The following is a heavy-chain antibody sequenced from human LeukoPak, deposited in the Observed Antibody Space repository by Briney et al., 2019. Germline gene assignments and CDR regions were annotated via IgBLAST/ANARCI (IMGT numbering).Heavy chain of an antibody. CDR3: AKDQGSSDAFDI. V-gene: IGHV3-74*01. J-gene: IGHJ3*02. CDR2: MNSDGSSK. D-gene: IGHD6-6*01. Sequence: GGSLRLSCAVSGFTLSSYWMHWVRQAPGKGLVWVSRMNSDGSSKTYADSVKGRFTIPRDNSKNTLYLQMNSLRAEDTAVYYCAKDQGSSDAFDIWGQGTMVTVSS. CDR1: GFTLSSYW.